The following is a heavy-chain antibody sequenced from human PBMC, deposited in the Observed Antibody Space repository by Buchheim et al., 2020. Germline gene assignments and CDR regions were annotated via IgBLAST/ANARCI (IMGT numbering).Heavy chain of an antibody. V-gene: IGHV3-23*01. CDR3: ARGPYSYSSSWYVPDDWFDP. J-gene: IGHJ5*02. CDR2: ISGSGGST. D-gene: IGHD6-13*01. Sequence: EVQLLESGGGLVQPGGSLRLSCAASGFTFSSYAMSWVRQAPGKGLEWVSAISGSGGSTYYADSVKGRFTISRDNAKNTLYLQMNSLRAEDTAVYYCARGPYSYSSSWYVPDDWFDPWGQGTL. CDR1: GFTFSSYA.